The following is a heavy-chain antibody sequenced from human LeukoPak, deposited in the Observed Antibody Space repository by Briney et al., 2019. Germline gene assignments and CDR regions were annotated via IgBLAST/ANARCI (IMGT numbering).Heavy chain of an antibody. CDR2: ISGDGSST. Sequence: PGGSLRLSCAASGFIFSSYWMHWVRQVPGKRLVWVSRISGDGSSTTYADSVKGRFTIPRDNAKNTLYLQMSSLGAEDTAVYYCVRDRETTVTTLDFWGQGTVVTVSS. J-gene: IGHJ4*02. CDR1: GFIFSSYW. CDR3: VRDRETTVTTLDF. V-gene: IGHV3-74*03. D-gene: IGHD4-11*01.